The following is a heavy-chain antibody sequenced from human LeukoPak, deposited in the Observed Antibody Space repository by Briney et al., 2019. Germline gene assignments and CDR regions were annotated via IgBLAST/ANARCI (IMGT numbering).Heavy chain of an antibody. D-gene: IGHD2-2*01. V-gene: IGHV3-66*02. CDR2: IYSGGST. CDR3: ARKGYCSSTSCYADWFDP. J-gene: IGHJ5*02. CDR1: GFTVSSNH. Sequence: GGSLRLSCAASGFTVSSNHMSWVRQAPGKGLEWVSVIYSGGSTYYADSVKGRFTISRDNSKNTLYLQMNSLRAEDTAVYYCARKGYCSSTSCYADWFDPWGQGTLVTVSS.